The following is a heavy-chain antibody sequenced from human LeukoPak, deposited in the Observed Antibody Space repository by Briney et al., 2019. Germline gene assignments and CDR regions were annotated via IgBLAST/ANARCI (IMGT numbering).Heavy chain of an antibody. J-gene: IGHJ4*02. CDR1: GFTVSSNY. CDR3: ARGLAGTFSFDY. V-gene: IGHV3-66*02. D-gene: IGHD6-13*01. Sequence: PGGSLRLSCATSGFTVSSNYMNWVRQAPGKGLEWVSVIYSGGSTYYADSVEGRFTISRDNSKNTLYFQMSSLRAEDTAVYYCARGLAGTFSFDYWGQGVLVTVSS. CDR2: IYSGGST.